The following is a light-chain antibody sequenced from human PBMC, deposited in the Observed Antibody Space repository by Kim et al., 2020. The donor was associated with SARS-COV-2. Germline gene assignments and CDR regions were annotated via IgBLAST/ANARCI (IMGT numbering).Light chain of an antibody. CDR3: QQYDDWRPYT. CDR1: QSVRSN. CDR2: GAS. V-gene: IGKV3-15*01. J-gene: IGKJ2*01. Sequence: EIVVTQSPATLSVSPGERATLSCRASQSVRSNLAWYQQKPGQAPRLLIYGASTRATGIPARFSGSGSGTEFTLTISSLQSEDSAIYYCQQYDDWRPYTFGQGTKLDI.